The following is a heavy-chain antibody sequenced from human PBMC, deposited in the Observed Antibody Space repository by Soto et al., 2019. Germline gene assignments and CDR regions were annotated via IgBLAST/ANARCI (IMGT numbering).Heavy chain of an antibody. CDR2: IWYDGSNK. Sequence: PGGSLRLSCAASGSIFSGYGMPWGRQTPGKGLEWVAVIWYDGSNKYYADSVKGRFTISRDNSKNMLYLQMDSLRAEDTVIFYCARAAIGGTAFRGFCDYWAQGT. V-gene: IGHV3-33*01. CDR3: ARAAIGGTAFRGFCDY. D-gene: IGHD1-7*01. J-gene: IGHJ4*02. CDR1: GSIFSGYG.